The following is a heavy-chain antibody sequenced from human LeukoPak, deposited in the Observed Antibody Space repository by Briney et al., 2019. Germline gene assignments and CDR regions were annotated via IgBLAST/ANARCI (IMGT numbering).Heavy chain of an antibody. V-gene: IGHV3-48*01. D-gene: IGHD2-15*01. CDR1: GFTFSSYS. CDR2: ISTSSTTI. Sequence: GGSLRLSCAASGFTFSSYSMNWVRQAPGKGLEWLSYISTSSTTIYYADSVKGRFTISRDNSKNTLYLQMNSLRAEDTAVYYCAKSGLNRFDYWGQGTLVTVSS. J-gene: IGHJ4*02. CDR3: AKSGLNRFDY.